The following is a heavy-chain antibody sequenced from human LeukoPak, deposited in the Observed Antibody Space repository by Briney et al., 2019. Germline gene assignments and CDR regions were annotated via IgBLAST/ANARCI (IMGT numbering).Heavy chain of an antibody. D-gene: IGHD3-22*01. CDR2: INWNGGST. V-gene: IGHV3-20*04. J-gene: IGHJ4*02. CDR1: GFTFDDYG. CDR3: AREDYYDSSGFTPLFDY. Sequence: GGSLRLSCAASGFTFDDYGMSWVRQAPGKGLEWVSGINWNGGSTGYADSVKGRFTISRDNAKNSLYLQMNSLRAEDTALYYCAREDYYDSSGFTPLFDYWGQGTLVTVSS.